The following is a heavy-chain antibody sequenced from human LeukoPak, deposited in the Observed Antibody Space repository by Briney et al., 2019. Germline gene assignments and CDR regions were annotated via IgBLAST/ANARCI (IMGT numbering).Heavy chain of an antibody. Sequence: PGRSLRLSCAASGFTFSSYGMHWVRQAPGKGLEWVAVISYDGSNKYYADSVKGRFTISRDNSKNTLYLQMNSLRAEDTAVYYCAKDVKWSSWPNVFDYWGQGTLVTVSS. D-gene: IGHD6-13*01. J-gene: IGHJ4*02. V-gene: IGHV3-30*18. CDR1: GFTFSSYG. CDR2: ISYDGSNK. CDR3: AKDVKWSSWPNVFDY.